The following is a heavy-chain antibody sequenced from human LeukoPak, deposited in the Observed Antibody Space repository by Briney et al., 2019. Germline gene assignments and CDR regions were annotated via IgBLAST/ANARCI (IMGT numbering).Heavy chain of an antibody. Sequence: GESLKISCKGSGYIFTSYWISWVRQMPGKGLEWMGRIDPSDSYTKFSPSFQGHVTMSAVKSICTTFLRLTSLKASDTAMYYCARLQGTYASGWYHFDSWGQGTLVTVSS. D-gene: IGHD6-19*01. J-gene: IGHJ4*02. CDR3: ARLQGTYASGWYHFDS. CDR1: GYIFTSYW. V-gene: IGHV5-10-1*01. CDR2: IDPSDSYT.